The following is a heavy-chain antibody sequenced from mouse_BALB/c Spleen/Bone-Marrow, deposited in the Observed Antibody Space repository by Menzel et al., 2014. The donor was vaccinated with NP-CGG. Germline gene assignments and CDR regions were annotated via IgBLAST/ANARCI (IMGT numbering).Heavy chain of an antibody. CDR1: GYTFTSYW. CDR2: IDPSDSET. Sequence: QVQLKQSGAELVRPGTPVKLSCKASGYTFTSYWMNWVKQRPGRGLEWIGRIDPSDSETHYNQKFKDKATLTVDKSSSTAYIQLSSLASEDSAVYYCARWGAYFDYWGQGITLTVSS. J-gene: IGHJ2*01. V-gene: IGHV1-61*01. CDR3: ARWGAYFDY.